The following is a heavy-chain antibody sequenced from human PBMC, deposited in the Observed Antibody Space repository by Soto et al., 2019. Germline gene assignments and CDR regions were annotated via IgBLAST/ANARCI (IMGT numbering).Heavy chain of an antibody. CDR2: IKQDGSEK. CDR1: GFTFSSYW. J-gene: IGHJ6*04. D-gene: IGHD6-6*01. Sequence: GGSLRLSCAASGFTFSSYWMSWVRQAPGKGLEWVANIKQDGSEKYYVDSVKGRFTISRDNAKNSLYLQMNSLRAEDTAVYYCARDSGSSSDPNYGMDVWGKGTTVNGS. CDR3: ARDSGSSSDPNYGMDV. V-gene: IGHV3-7*03.